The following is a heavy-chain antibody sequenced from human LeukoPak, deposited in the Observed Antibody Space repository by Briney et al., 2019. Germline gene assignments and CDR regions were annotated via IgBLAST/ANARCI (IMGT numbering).Heavy chain of an antibody. CDR1: GASITSNY. CDR3: ARDFSHGQTTYNWFDP. J-gene: IGHJ5*02. Sequence: SETLSLTCNVSGASITSNYWSWIRQPPGKGLEWIGYIYYSGTTNSGNTNYNPSLKSRVTMSIDTYKNQFSLKVTSLTAADTAVYYCARDFSHGQTTYNWFDPWGQGTLVTVSS. D-gene: IGHD1-14*01. V-gene: IGHV4-59*01. CDR2: IYYSGTTNSGNT.